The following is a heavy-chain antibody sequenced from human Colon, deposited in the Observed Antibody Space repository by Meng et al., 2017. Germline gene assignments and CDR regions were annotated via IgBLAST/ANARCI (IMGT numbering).Heavy chain of an antibody. J-gene: IGHJ4*02. CDR3: ARSVRLGVAGKSGAY. D-gene: IGHD6-19*01. CDR2: INHTGNT. CDR1: GGSFSGYS. V-gene: IGHV4-34*01. Sequence: QVQLHQWGAGLLKPSETLSLTCAVYGGSFSGYSWSWIRQPPGKGLEWIGEINHTGNTSYNPSLKSRLTISVDTSKNQFSLNLSSVTAADTALYYCARSVRLGVAGKSGAYWGQGTLVTVSS.